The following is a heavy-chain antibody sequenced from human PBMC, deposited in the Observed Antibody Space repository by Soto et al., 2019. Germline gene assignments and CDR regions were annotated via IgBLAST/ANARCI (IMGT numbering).Heavy chain of an antibody. D-gene: IGHD1-26*01. V-gene: IGHV1-3*01. CDR3: ARDPLSGSYPYYYYGMDV. CDR2: INAGNGNT. CDR1: GYTFTSYA. Sequence: ASVKVSCKASGYTFTSYAMHWVRQAPGQRLEWMGWINAGNGNTKYSQKFQGRVTITRDTSASTAYMELSSLRSEDTAVYYCARDPLSGSYPYYYYGMDVWGQGTTVTVPS. J-gene: IGHJ6*02.